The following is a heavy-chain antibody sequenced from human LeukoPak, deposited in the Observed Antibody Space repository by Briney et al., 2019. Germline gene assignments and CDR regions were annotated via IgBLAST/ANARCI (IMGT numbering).Heavy chain of an antibody. J-gene: IGHJ4*02. CDR2: ISYDGSNK. V-gene: IGHV3-30*18. Sequence: PGRSLRLSSAASGFTFSSYGMHWVRQAPGKGLEWVAVISYDGSNKYYADSVKGRFTISRDNSKNTLYLQMNSLRAEDTAVYYCAKKEREYYYDSSGLGYWGQGTLVTVSS. CDR3: AKKEREYYYDSSGLGY. D-gene: IGHD3-22*01. CDR1: GFTFSSYG.